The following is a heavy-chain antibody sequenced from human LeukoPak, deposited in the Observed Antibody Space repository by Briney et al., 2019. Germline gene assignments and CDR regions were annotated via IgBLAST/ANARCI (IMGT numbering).Heavy chain of an antibody. J-gene: IGHJ6*03. CDR1: GGSISNYY. CDR3: ARGPRGVTTLNYYMDV. Sequence: PSETLSLTCTVSGGSISNYYWSWIRQPAGKGLEWIGRIYPSGSTTYNPSLKSRLTMSVDTSKNQFSLKLSSVTAADTAVYYCARGPRGVTTLNYYMDVWGKGTTVTVSS. V-gene: IGHV4-4*07. D-gene: IGHD4-17*01. CDR2: IYPSGST.